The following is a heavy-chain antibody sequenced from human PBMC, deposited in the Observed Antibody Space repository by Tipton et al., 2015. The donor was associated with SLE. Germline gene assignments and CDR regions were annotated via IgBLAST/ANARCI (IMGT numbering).Heavy chain of an antibody. CDR2: ISAYNGNT. D-gene: IGHD2-15*01. J-gene: IGHJ2*01. CDR3: ARMVSGYCSGGSCYLYWYFDL. Sequence: QSGPEVKKPGASVKVSCKASGYTFTSYGISWVRQAPGQGLEWMGWISAYNGNTNYAQKPQGRVTMTTDTSTSTAYMELRSLRSDDSAVYYCARMVSGYCSGGSCYLYWYFDLWGRGTLVTVSS. CDR1: GYTFTSYG. V-gene: IGHV1-18*01.